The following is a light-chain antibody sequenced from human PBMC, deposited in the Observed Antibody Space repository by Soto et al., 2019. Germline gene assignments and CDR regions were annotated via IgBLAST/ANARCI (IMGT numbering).Light chain of an antibody. CDR1: QDISKY. V-gene: IGKV1-33*01. J-gene: IGKJ4*01. CDR2: DAS. Sequence: DIQMTQSPSSLSASIGDRVTITCQASQDISKYLNWYQQKPGKAPKLLIYDASNLETGVPSRFSATGSGTDFTFIIFGLLPEDIATYYCQQFDNLPLTFGGGTKVDIK. CDR3: QQFDNLPLT.